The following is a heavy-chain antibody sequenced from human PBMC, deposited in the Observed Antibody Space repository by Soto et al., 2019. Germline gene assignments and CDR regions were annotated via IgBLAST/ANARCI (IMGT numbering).Heavy chain of an antibody. D-gene: IGHD3-10*01. CDR1: GFTFSSYG. V-gene: IGHV3-30*18. Sequence: GGSLRLSCAASGFTFSSYGMHWVRQAPGKGLEWVAVISYDGSNKYYADSVKGRFTISRDNSKNTLYLQMNSLRAEDTAVYYCAKVSDYYGSGSYYYYGMDVWGQGTTVTAP. J-gene: IGHJ6*02. CDR3: AKVSDYYGSGSYYYYGMDV. CDR2: ISYDGSNK.